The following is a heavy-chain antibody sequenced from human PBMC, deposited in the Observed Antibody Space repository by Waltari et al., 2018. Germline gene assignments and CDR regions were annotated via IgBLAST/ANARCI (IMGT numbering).Heavy chain of an antibody. CDR2: ISWDGGST. CDR1: GFTFDDYT. J-gene: IGHJ4*02. D-gene: IGHD2-21*01. CDR3: AKELRLGYCGGDCYPDY. Sequence: EVQLVESGGVVVQPGGSLRLSCAASGFTFDDYTMHWVRHAPGKGLEWVSLISWDGGSTYYADSVKGRFTISRDNSKNSLYLQMNSLRTEDTALYYCAKELRLGYCGGDCYPDYWGQGTLVTVSS. V-gene: IGHV3-43*01.